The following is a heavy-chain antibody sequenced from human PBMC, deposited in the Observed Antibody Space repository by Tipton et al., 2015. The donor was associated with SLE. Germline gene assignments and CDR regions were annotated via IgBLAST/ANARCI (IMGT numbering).Heavy chain of an antibody. CDR2: INVDNGNT. CDR1: GYSFTSYT. Sequence: QLVQSGAEVKKPGASVKVSCKASGYSFTSYTIHWVRQAPGQGLEWMVWINVDNGNTDYSQELKARVTISRDTSATTVYMELTGLRSDDMAGYYCARGPWLSIEYGGGGSYSGWFDHCCQRTLV. V-gene: IGHV1-3*03. J-gene: IGHJ5*02. CDR3: ARGPWLSIEYGGGGSYSGWFDH. D-gene: IGHD2-15*01.